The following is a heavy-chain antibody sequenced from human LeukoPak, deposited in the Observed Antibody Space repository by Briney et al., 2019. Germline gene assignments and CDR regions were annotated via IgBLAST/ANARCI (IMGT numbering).Heavy chain of an antibody. D-gene: IGHD1-26*01. CDR3: ARSTMGARRKYDY. CDR2: MNSNSGNT. CDR1: KDTFTTYD. V-gene: IGHV1-8*01. J-gene: IGHJ4*02. Sequence: ASVKVSCKASKDTFTTYDVNWVRQATGLGLEWMGWMNSNSGNTGYAQKFQGRVTMTMNSSISTAYMELTSLTSEDTAVYYCARSTMGARRKYDYWGQGTLVTVSS.